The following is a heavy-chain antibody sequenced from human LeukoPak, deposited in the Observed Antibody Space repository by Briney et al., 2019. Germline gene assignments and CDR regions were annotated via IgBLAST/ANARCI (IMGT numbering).Heavy chain of an antibody. CDR1: GFTFSSYS. D-gene: IGHD3-3*01. CDR2: ISSSSSTI. J-gene: IGHJ4*02. Sequence: GSLRLSCAASGFTFSSYSMNWVRQAPGKGLEWVSYISSSSSTIYYADSVKGRFTISRDNAKNSLYLQMNSLRAEDTAVYYCARGVTIFGVDDGDYWGQGTLVNVSS. CDR3: ARGVTIFGVDDGDY. V-gene: IGHV3-48*04.